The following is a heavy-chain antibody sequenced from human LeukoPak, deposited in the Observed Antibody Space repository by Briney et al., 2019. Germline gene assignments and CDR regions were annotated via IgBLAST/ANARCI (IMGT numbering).Heavy chain of an antibody. D-gene: IGHD6-19*01. J-gene: IGHJ6*02. CDR1: GYIFTTYY. CDR3: ARDQGVAGFMDV. V-gene: IGHV1-46*01. Sequence: ASAKVSCKASGYIFTTYYMHWVRQAPGQGLEWMGVINPSDGSTNYAQRFQGRVTFTSDTSATVVYMDLSSLRSEDTAEYYCARDQGVAGFMDVWGQGTTVTVSS. CDR2: INPSDGST.